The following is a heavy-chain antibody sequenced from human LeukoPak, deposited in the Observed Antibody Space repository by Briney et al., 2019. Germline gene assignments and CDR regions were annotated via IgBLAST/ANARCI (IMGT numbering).Heavy chain of an antibody. D-gene: IGHD6-13*01. CDR3: ASLAAAGHTDY. J-gene: IGHJ4*02. CDR2: IYHSGST. Sequence: SETLSLTCTVSGGSISSSSYYWGWIRQPPGKGLEWIGSIYHSGSTYYNPSLKSRVTISVDTSKNQFSLKLSSVTAADTAVYYCASLAAAGHTDYWGQGTLVTVSS. CDR1: GGSISSSSYY. V-gene: IGHV4-39*07.